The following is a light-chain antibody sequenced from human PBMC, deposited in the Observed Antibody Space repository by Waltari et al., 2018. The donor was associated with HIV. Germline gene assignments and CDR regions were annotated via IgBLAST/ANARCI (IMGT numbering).Light chain of an antibody. J-gene: IGLJ3*02. CDR3: AAWDDSLNGPWV. V-gene: IGLV1-44*01. CDR2: SNN. CDR1: RSHIGSNT. Sequence: QSVLTQPPSASGTPGQRVTISCSGSRSHIGSNTVNWYQQLPGTAPKLLIYSNNQRPSGVPDRFSGSKSGTSASLAISGLQSEDEADYYCAAWDDSLNGPWVFGGGTKLTVL.